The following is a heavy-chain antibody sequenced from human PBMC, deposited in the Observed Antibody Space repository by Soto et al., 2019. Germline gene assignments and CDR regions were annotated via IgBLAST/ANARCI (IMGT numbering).Heavy chain of an antibody. Sequence: QVQLVQSGAEVKKPGSSVKVSCKASRDTFSKYALRWVRQAPGHGLEWMGGIIPISDTRNYAQKFQGRVTISAEKSTGTVYMELTSLRSEDTAVYYCTRFAESSGYFDSWGQGTLVTVSS. CDR1: RDTFSKYA. CDR3: TRFAESSGYFDS. CDR2: IIPISDTR. D-gene: IGHD3-22*01. V-gene: IGHV1-69*06. J-gene: IGHJ4*02.